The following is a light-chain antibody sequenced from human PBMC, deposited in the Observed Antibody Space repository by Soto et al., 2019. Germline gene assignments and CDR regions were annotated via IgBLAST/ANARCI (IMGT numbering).Light chain of an antibody. CDR3: SSYTNINTRACV. J-gene: IGLJ1*01. CDR2: EVT. V-gene: IGLV2-14*01. CDR1: SGDIGSYNR. Sequence: QSVVTQAASVSGSPGQSSTISCTGSSGDIGSYNRVSWYQQHPGKAPKLIIYEVTDRPSGVSNRFSGSKSGNTASLTISGLQAEDEAEYYCSSYTNINTRACVFGTGTKVTVL.